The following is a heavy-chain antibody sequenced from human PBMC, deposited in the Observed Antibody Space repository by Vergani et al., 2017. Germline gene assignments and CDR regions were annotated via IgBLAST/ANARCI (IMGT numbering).Heavy chain of an antibody. Sequence: EVQLVESGGGLVQPGGSLRLSCAASGFTFSSYWMHWVRQAPGKGLVWVSRINSDGSSTSYADSVKCRFTISRDNAKNTLYLQMNSLRAEDTAVYYCARASSLLGITGTTSGYYYYGMDVWGQGTTVTVSS. CDR1: GFTFSSYW. D-gene: IGHD1-7*01. V-gene: IGHV3-74*01. CDR3: ARASSLLGITGTTSGYYYYGMDV. J-gene: IGHJ6*02. CDR2: INSDGSST.